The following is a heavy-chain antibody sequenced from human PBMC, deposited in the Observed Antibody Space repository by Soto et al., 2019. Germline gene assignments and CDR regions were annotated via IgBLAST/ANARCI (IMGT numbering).Heavy chain of an antibody. CDR3: ARQTYCSSTSCYTVDS. Sequence: GESLKISCKGSGYSFTSYWIGWVRQMPGKVLEWMGIIYLGDSDTRYSPSFQGQVTISADKSISTAYLQWSSLKASDTAMYYCARQTYCSSTSCYTVDSWGQGTLVNVSS. CDR2: IYLGDSDT. V-gene: IGHV5-51*01. J-gene: IGHJ4*02. CDR1: GYSFTSYW. D-gene: IGHD2-2*02.